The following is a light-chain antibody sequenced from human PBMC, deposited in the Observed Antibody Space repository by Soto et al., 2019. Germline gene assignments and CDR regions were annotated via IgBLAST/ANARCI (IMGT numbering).Light chain of an antibody. CDR3: QERSRWPRAT. CDR2: TAS. V-gene: IGKV3-11*01. J-gene: IGKJ4*01. CDR1: QNVGTN. Sequence: EMVLTQSPATLSLSPGESATLSCRASQNVGTNFAWYQQKSALPPRLLIHTASSRATGIPARFSGSGSRTDFTLAISSLEPEDIAVYYCQERSRWPRATFGGGTKVEIK.